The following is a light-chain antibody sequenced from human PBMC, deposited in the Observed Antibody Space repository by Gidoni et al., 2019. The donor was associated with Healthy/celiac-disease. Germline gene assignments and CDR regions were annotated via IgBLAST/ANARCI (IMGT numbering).Light chain of an antibody. CDR3: SSYTSSSTLEV. V-gene: IGLV2-14*01. CDR2: EVS. CDR1: SRDVGGSNY. J-gene: IGLJ2*01. Sequence: QSALTQPASVSGSPGQSITISCTGTSRDVGGSNYVSWYQQHPGKATKLMIYEVSNRPSGVSNRFSGAKSGNTASLTISGLQAEDEADDYCSSYTSSSTLEVVGGGTKLTVL.